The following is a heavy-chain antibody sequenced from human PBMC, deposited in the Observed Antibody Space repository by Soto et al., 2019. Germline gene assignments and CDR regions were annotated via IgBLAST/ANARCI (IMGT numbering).Heavy chain of an antibody. D-gene: IGHD3-22*01. CDR1: GFTFSSYW. Sequence: GSLRLSCAASGFTFSSYWMHWVRQAPGKGLVWVSRINSDGSSTSYADSVKGRFTISRDNAKNTLYLQMNSLRAEDTAVYYCESQLSRVVVFQGLSNWGQGTLVTVSS. J-gene: IGHJ4*02. CDR3: ESQLSRVVVFQGLSN. CDR2: INSDGSST. V-gene: IGHV3-74*01.